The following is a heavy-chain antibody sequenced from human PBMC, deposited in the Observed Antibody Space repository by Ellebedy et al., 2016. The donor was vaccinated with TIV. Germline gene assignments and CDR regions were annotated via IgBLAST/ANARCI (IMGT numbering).Heavy chain of an antibody. CDR3: AKDLLAVRGYYFDY. J-gene: IGHJ4*02. CDR1: GFTFSAYV. CDR2: MSEYDGRT. V-gene: IGHV3-23*01. D-gene: IGHD6-6*01. Sequence: GESLKISCATSGFTFSAYVMAWVRQIPGKGLEWVSAMSEYDGRTFYADSVKGLFTISRDNSKNTLYLQMSSLRAEDTAVYYCAKDLLAVRGYYFDYWGQGTLVTVSS.